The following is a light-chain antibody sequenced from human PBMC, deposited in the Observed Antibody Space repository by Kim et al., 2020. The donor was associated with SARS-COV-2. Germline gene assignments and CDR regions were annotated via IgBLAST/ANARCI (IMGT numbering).Light chain of an antibody. CDR1: SRDVGGYNF. V-gene: IGLV2-14*04. CDR3: SSYTSSSSVV. J-gene: IGLJ2*01. CDR2: DVS. Sequence: GQSITSSCTGTSRDVGGYNFVSWYQQHPGKAPKLMIYDVSKRPSGVSNRFSGSKSGNTAFLTISGLQAEDEADYYCSSYTSSSSVVFGGGTQLTVL.